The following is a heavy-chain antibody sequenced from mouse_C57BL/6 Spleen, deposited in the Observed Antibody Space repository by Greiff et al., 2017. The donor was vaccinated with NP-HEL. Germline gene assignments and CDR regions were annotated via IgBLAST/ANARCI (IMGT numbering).Heavy chain of an antibody. V-gene: IGHV1-26*01. D-gene: IGHD2-10*01. J-gene: IGHJ3*01. Sequence: VQLQQSGPELVKPGASVKISCKASGYTFTDYYMNWVKQSHGKSLEWIGDINPNNGGTSYNQKFKGKATLTVDKSSSTAYMELRSLTSEDSAVYYCAAYSGGFAYWGQGTLVTVSA. CDR2: INPNNGGT. CDR3: AAYSGGFAY. CDR1: GYTFTDYY.